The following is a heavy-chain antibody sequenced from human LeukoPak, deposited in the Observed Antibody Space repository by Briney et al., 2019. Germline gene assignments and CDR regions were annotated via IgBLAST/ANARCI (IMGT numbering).Heavy chain of an antibody. CDR2: IYHSGTT. CDR1: SIGTNGYY. CDR3: ARVGIRPTRPFFDY. J-gene: IGHJ4*02. V-gene: IGHV4-39*07. Sequence: SETLSLTCTVDSIGTNGYYWGWIRQPPGKGLEWIGNIYHSGTTYYNPSLENRVTISVDTSKNQFSLKLSSVTAADTAVYYCARVGIRPTRPFFDYWGQGTLVTVSS. D-gene: IGHD5-18*01.